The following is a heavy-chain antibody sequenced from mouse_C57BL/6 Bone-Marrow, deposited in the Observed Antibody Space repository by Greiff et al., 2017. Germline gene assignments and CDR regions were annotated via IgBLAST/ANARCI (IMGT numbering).Heavy chain of an antibody. Sequence: VQLQQSGPELVKPGASVKISCKASGYTFTDYYINWVKQRPGQGLAWIGWIFPGSGSTYYNETFKGKATLTVDKSSSTAYMLLSCLTSVDSAVYFCARWTAQRAYWGQGTLVTVSA. V-gene: IGHV1-75*01. CDR2: IFPGSGST. D-gene: IGHD3-2*02. CDR1: GYTFTDYY. CDR3: ARWTAQRAY. J-gene: IGHJ3*01.